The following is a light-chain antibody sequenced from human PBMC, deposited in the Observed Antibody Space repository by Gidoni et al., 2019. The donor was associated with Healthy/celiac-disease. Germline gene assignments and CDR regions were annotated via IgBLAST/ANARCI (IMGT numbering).Light chain of an antibody. CDR1: QGVSSY. CDR2: DAS. J-gene: IGKJ4*01. V-gene: IGKV3-11*01. Sequence: IVFTQSPATLSLSPGERATLPCRASQGVSSYLAWYQQKPGQAPRLLIYDASNRATGIPARFSGSGSGTDFTLTISSLEPEDFAVYYCQQRNNWPPVTFGGGTKVEIK. CDR3: QQRNNWPPVT.